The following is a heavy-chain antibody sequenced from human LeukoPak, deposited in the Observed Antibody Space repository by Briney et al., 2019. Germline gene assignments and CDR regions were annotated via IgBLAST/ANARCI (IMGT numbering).Heavy chain of an antibody. J-gene: IGHJ4*02. CDR3: AREYPHSSGWYGYFDY. Sequence: ASVKVSCKASGYTFTSYYMHWVRQAPGQGLEWMGWINTNTGNPTYAQGFTGRFVFSLDTSVSTAYLQISSLKAEDTAVYYCAREYPHSSGWYGYFDYWGQGTPVTVSS. D-gene: IGHD6-19*01. CDR2: INTNTGNP. V-gene: IGHV7-4-1*02. CDR1: GYTFTSYY.